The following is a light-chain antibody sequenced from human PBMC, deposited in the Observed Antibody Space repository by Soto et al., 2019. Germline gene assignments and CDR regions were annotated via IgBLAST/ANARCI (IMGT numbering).Light chain of an antibody. J-gene: IGKJ1*01. CDR2: KAS. V-gene: IGKV1-5*03. Sequence: DIQMTQSPSTLSASVGDRVTITCRASQSIGSYLAWYQQKPGKAPKVLIYKASSLESGVPSRFSGRGSGTEFPLTFSSLQPDDFATYSCQQYNSYSWTFGQGTKVEIK. CDR3: QQYNSYSWT. CDR1: QSIGSY.